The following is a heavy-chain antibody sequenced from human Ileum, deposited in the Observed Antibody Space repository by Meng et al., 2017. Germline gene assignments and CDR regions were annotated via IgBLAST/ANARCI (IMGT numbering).Heavy chain of an antibody. Sequence: LQPSGSALAQPSQILSLTCCVPGGSFSSNISAWNWIKQSPLRGLEWLGRTYYRSKWYSEYAVSVKSRISITPDTSKNQFSLQMNSVTPEDTAVYYCASGSGSLDYWGPGTLVTVSS. CDR2: TYYRSKWYS. V-gene: IGHV6-1*01. D-gene: IGHD3-3*01. J-gene: IGHJ4*02. CDR1: GGSFSSNISA. CDR3: ASGSGSLDY.